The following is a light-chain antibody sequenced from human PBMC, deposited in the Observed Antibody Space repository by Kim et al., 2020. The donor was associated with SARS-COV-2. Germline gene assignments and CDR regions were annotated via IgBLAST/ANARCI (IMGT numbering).Light chain of an antibody. J-gene: IGLJ2*01. Sequence: GQRVTISCSGSRSNIGSNTVNWYQQLPGTAPKLLIYSNNQRPSGVPDRFSGSKSGPAASLAISWLQSEDEADYYCAAWDDSLNGVVFGGGTQLTVL. CDR2: SNN. CDR1: RSNIGSNT. V-gene: IGLV1-44*01. CDR3: AAWDDSLNGVV.